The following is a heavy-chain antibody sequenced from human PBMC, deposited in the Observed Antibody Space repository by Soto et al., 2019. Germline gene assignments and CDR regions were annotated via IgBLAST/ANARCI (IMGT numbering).Heavy chain of an antibody. D-gene: IGHD3-22*01. CDR1: GFTFSNYV. J-gene: IGHJ6*02. CDR3: AKDTPNDKIHADNGMDV. Sequence: PGGSLRLSCAASGFTFSNYVMGWVRQAPGKGLEWVSLISGSGASTYYEDSVKGRFTISRDNSKNTLYLQMSSLRAEDTAIYYCAKDTPNDKIHADNGMDVWGRGTTVTVSS. CDR2: ISGSGAST. V-gene: IGHV3-23*01.